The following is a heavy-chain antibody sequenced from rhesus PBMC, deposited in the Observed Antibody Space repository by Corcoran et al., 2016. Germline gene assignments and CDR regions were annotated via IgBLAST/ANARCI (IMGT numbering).Heavy chain of an antibody. V-gene: IGHV4S9*01. J-gene: IGHJ5-1*01. CDR1: GGSISDYYY. D-gene: IGHD4-23*01. Sequence: QVQLQESGPGLVKPSETLSLTCAVSGGSISDYYYWNWFRQPPGKGLEWMGNIYGNTARTYYNPSLKSRVTSSKDTSKNQFFLKLSSVTAADTAVYYCARVGGMNTGNRFDVWGPGVLVTVSS. CDR2: IYGNTART. CDR3: ARVGGMNTGNRFDV.